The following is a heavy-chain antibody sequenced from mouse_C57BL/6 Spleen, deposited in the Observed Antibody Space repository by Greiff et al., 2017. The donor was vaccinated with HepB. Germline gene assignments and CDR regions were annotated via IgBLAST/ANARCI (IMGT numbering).Heavy chain of an antibody. CDR3: ASPGRSNYLYAMDY. D-gene: IGHD2-5*01. CDR2: IYPRDGST. Sequence: QVQLQQSGPELVKPGASVKLSCKASGYTFTSYDINWVKQRPGQGLEWIGWIYPRDGSTKYNEKFKGKATLTVDTSSSTAYMELHSLTSEDSAVYFCASPGRSNYLYAMDYWGQGTSVTVSS. V-gene: IGHV1-85*01. J-gene: IGHJ4*01. CDR1: GYTFTSYD.